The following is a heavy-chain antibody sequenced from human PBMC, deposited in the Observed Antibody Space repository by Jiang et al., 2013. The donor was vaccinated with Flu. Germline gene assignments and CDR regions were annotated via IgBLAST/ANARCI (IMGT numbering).Heavy chain of an antibody. CDR1: GGSISSYY. V-gene: IGHV4-59*08. CDR2: IYYSGST. CDR3: ARRLRATAGIYYFDY. Sequence: PGLVKPSETLSLTCTVSGGSISSYYWSWIRQPPGKGLEWIGYIYYSGSTNYNPSLKSRVTISVDTSKNQFSLKVSSVTAADTAVYYCARRLRATAGIYYFDYWGQGTLVTVSS. D-gene: IGHD6-13*01. J-gene: IGHJ4*02.